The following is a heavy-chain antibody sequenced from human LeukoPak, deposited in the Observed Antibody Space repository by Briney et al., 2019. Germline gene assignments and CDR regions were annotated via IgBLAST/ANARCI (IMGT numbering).Heavy chain of an antibody. D-gene: IGHD6-13*01. V-gene: IGHV3-23*01. CDR3: AKGSAFSRPYYFDY. CDR1: GFTFTSYA. J-gene: IGHJ4*02. CDR2: ISVSGSST. Sequence: GGSLRLSCAASGFTFTSYAMSWVRQAPGKGLEWVSAISVSGSSTYYADSVKGRFTMSRYHSNNTLYLQMNSLRVEDSAIYYCAKGSAFSRPYYFDYWGQGILVTVSS.